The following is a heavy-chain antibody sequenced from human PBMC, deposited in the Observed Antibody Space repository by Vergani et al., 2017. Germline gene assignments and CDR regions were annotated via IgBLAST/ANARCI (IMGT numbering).Heavy chain of an antibody. CDR2: IIPIFGTA. J-gene: IGHJ6*03. CDR1: GGTFSSYA. D-gene: IGHD5-18*01. V-gene: IGHV1-69*01. CDR3: ARGGWAMVTIAYYYYYMDV. Sequence: QVQLVQSGAEVKKPGSSVKVSCKASGGTFSSYAISWVRQAPGQGLEWMGGIIPIFGTANYAQKFQGRVTITADESTSTAYMELSSLRSEDTAVYYCARGGWAMVTIAYYYYYMDVWGKGTTVTVSS.